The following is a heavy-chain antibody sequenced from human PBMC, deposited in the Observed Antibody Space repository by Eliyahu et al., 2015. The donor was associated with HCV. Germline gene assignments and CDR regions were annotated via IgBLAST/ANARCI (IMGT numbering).Heavy chain of an antibody. Sequence: VQLVQSGAEVKKPGASVKVSCKGSGYTFTSYYXXWVRQAPGQGLEWMGIINPTGGGATYAQNFQGRVTITADTSTSTVYMEVISLRSEDTAVYFCARDFYYSGSRQPWDFHYGMDVWGQGTTVIVSS. CDR2: INPTGGGA. D-gene: IGHD3-10*01. V-gene: IGHV1-46*01. CDR1: GYTFTSYY. J-gene: IGHJ6*02. CDR3: ARDFYYSGSRQPWDFHYGMDV.